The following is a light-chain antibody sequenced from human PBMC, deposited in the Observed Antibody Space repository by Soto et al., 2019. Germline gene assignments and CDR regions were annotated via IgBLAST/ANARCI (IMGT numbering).Light chain of an antibody. Sequence: EIVLTQSPGTLSLSPGERATLSCRASQSVSSSYLAWYQQKPGQAPRLLIYGASSRATGIPDSFSGSGSGKDFTLTISRLEPEDFAVYYCQQYGSSLWTFGQGTKVEIK. J-gene: IGKJ1*01. CDR1: QSVSSSY. CDR2: GAS. V-gene: IGKV3-20*01. CDR3: QQYGSSLWT.